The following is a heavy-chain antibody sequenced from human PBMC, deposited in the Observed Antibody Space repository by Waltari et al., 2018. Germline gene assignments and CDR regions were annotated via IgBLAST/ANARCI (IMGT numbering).Heavy chain of an antibody. V-gene: IGHV1-2*06. CDR3: ATANILGIGTFDY. J-gene: IGHJ4*02. CDR2: INPKSVDA. Sequence: QVKLVQSGAEVKKPGASVRVSCKASGYTFTKYYIHWVRQAPGQGLEWMGRINPKSVDANYTQPFQGRVIMTRYTSINTAYLEVTGLTSDDTAIFYCATANILGIGTFDYWGQGTLVSVSS. D-gene: IGHD1-1*01. CDR1: GYTFTKYY.